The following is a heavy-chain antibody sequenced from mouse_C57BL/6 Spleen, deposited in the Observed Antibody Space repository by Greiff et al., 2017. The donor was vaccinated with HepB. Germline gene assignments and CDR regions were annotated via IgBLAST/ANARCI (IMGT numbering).Heavy chain of an antibody. CDR2: IHPNSGST. J-gene: IGHJ2*01. Sequence: QVQLQQPGAELVKPGASVKLSCKASGYTFTSYWMHWVKQRPGQGLEWIGMIHPNSGSTNYNEKFKSKATLTVDKSSSTAYMQLSSLTSEDSAVYYCASGVATPYYFDYWGQGTTLTVSS. D-gene: IGHD1-1*01. CDR1: GYTFTSYW. V-gene: IGHV1-64*01. CDR3: ASGVATPYYFDY.